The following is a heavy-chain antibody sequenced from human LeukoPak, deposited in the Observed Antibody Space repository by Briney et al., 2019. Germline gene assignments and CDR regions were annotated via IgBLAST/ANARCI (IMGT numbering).Heavy chain of an antibody. Sequence: ASVKVSCKASGFXFSGYYIHWVRKAPGQGLKWMAWISPNSGGTNYVQKFQGRVTVTRDTSISTDYMEISGLTSDDTALYYCAREPSGSGGYDYWGQGSLVTVSS. D-gene: IGHD3-10*01. J-gene: IGHJ4*02. CDR1: GFXFSGYY. V-gene: IGHV1-2*02. CDR2: ISPNSGGT. CDR3: AREPSGSGGYDY.